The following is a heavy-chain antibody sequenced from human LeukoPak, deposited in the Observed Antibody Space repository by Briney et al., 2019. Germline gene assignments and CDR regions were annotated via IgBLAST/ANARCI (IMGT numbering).Heavy chain of an antibody. CDR1: GDSVSSNSAA. CDR2: TYYRSKWYN. J-gene: IGHJ3*02. V-gene: IGHV6-1*01. Sequence: SQTLSLTCAISGDSVSSNSAAWNWIRQSSSRALEWLGRTYYRSKWYNDYAVSVKSRIIIKPDTSKNQFSLQLNSVTPEDTAVYYCAKDRGIAARGAFDIWGQGTMVTVSS. D-gene: IGHD6-6*01. CDR3: AKDRGIAARGAFDI.